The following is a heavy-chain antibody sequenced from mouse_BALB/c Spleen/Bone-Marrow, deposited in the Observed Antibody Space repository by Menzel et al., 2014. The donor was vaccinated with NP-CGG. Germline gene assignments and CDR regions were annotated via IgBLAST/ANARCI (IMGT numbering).Heavy chain of an antibody. CDR3: ANLGRYAMDY. V-gene: IGHV1-84*02. CDR2: IYPGSGST. Sequence: QVHVKQSGPELVKPGASVKISCKASGYTFTDYYINWVKQKPGQGLEWIGWIYPGSGSTKYNEKLKGKATLTVDTSSSTAYMQLSSLTSEDTAVYFCANLGRYAMDYWGQGTSVTVSS. J-gene: IGHJ4*01. D-gene: IGHD3-1*01. CDR1: GYTFTDYY.